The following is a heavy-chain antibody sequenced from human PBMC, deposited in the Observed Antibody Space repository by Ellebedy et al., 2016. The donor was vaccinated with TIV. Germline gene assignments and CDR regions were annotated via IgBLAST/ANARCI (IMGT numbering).Heavy chain of an antibody. D-gene: IGHD6-13*01. CDR3: ARHSGSSSWYVYYFDY. Sequence: SETLSLTCTVSGGSISSYYWGWIRQPPGKGLEWIGSIYYSGSTYYNPSLKSRVTISVDTSKNQFSLKLSSVTAADTALYYCARHSGSSSWYVYYFDYWGQGTLVTVSS. V-gene: IGHV4-39*01. CDR1: GGSISSYY. J-gene: IGHJ4*02. CDR2: IYYSGST.